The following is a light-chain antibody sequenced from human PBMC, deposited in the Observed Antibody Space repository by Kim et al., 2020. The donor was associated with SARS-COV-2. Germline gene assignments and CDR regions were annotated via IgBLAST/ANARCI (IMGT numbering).Light chain of an antibody. J-gene: IGLJ2*01. CDR3: QAWDSSTVV. Sequence: VSPGQTASITCSGDKLGDKYACWYQQKPGQSPVLVIYQDSKRPSGIPERFSGSNSGNTASLTISGTQAMDEADYYCQAWDSSTVVFGGGTKLTVL. CDR2: QDS. V-gene: IGLV3-1*01. CDR1: KLGDKY.